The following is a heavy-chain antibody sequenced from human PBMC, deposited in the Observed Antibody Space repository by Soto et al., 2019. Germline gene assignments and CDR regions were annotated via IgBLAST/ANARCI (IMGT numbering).Heavy chain of an antibody. J-gene: IGHJ6*02. V-gene: IGHV3-30-3*01. Sequence: QVQLVESGGGVVQPGRSLRLSCAASGFTFSNNAMDWVRQAPGKGLEWVAVISYDGSNKYIAESVKGRFTISRDNSKNTLFLQMNSLRAEDTAVYYCARGKTTSAFSAMDVWVPGTTVTVSS. D-gene: IGHD1-1*01. CDR1: GFTFSNNA. CDR3: ARGKTTSAFSAMDV. CDR2: ISYDGSNK.